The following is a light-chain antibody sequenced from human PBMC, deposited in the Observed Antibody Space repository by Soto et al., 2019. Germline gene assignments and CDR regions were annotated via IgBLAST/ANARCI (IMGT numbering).Light chain of an antibody. CDR2: GAS. J-gene: IGKJ1*01. CDR1: QSISSD. CDR3: ETEDSWPQM. Sequence: ELGLPQALTSVSVAPVERSARSCGACQSISSDLAWYQHIPGLSPRLLIYGASSRATGITARFGGRGSGIEFSLAISSLRSVDLSVYFRETEDSWPQMLGPGTKVDIK. V-gene: IGKV3-15*01.